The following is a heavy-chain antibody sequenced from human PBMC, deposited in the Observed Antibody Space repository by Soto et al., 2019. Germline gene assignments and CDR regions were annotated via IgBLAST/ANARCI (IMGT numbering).Heavy chain of an antibody. V-gene: IGHV4-59*01. CDR1: GGSISSYY. D-gene: IGHD3-16*02. CDR3: ARSSVGSYRPYFDY. CDR2: IYYSGST. Sequence: SETLSLTCTVSGGSISSYYWSWIRQPPGKGLEWIGYIYYSGSTNYNPSLKSRVTISVDTSKNQFSLKLSSVTAADTAVYYCARSSVGSYRPYFDYWGQGTLVTVSS. J-gene: IGHJ4*02.